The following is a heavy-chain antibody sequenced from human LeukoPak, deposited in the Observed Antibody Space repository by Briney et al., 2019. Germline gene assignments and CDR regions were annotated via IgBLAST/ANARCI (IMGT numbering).Heavy chain of an antibody. CDR1: GFTLSSYA. J-gene: IGHJ6*03. CDR3: AKVMKGSEKLTMVRGVIIKTAGLYYMDV. Sequence: GGSLRLSCAASGFTLSSYAMSWVRQAPGKGLEWVSSISASGGSTNYADSVKGRFTISRDNSKNTVYLQMNSLRAEDTAVYYCAKVMKGSEKLTMVRGVIIKTAGLYYMDVWGKGTTVTVSS. V-gene: IGHV3-23*01. D-gene: IGHD3-10*01. CDR2: ISASGGST.